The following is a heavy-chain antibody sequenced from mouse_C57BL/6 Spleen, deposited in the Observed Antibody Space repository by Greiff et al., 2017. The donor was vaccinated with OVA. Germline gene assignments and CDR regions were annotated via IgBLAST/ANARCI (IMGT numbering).Heavy chain of an antibody. CDR3: ARDRRAYAMDY. CDR1: GYAFSSSW. CDR2: IYPGDGDT. J-gene: IGHJ4*01. V-gene: IGHV1-82*01. Sequence: VQLQQSGPELVKPGASVKISCKASGYAFSSSWMNWVKQRPGKGLEWIGRIYPGDGDTNYNGKFKGKATLTADKSSSTAYMQLSSLTSEDSAVYFCARDRRAYAMDYWGQGTSVTVSS.